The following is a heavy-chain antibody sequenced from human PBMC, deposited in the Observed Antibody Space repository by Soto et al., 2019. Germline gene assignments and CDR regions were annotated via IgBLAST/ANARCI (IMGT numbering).Heavy chain of an antibody. CDR2: ISPYTGNT. V-gene: IGHV1-18*01. CDR3: VMVDNYVTPTPQDV. CDR1: GYIFVNYG. D-gene: IGHD3-16*01. J-gene: IGHJ6*02. Sequence: QVQLVQSGDEVKKPGASVKVSCKASGYIFVNYGIAWVRQAPGQGLEWMGWISPYTGNTHSATKVQGRLTMTTDTSTSIAYMDLGSLTSDDTAVYYCVMVDNYVTPTPQDVWGQGTTVTVS.